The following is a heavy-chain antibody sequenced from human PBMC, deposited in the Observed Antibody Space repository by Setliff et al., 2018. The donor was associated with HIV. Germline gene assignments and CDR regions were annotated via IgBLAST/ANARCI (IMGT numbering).Heavy chain of an antibody. V-gene: IGHV1-24*01. J-gene: IGHJ4*02. Sequence: ASVKVSCKVSGYTLTEVSIHWVRQAPGQGLEWLGGIIPILEKTNYAQKFQGRVTITADTSTSTAYMELSSLTSEDTAVYYCARGYNWNYVLAYWGQGTQVTVSS. CDR1: GYTLTEVS. D-gene: IGHD1-7*01. CDR2: IIPILEKT. CDR3: ARGYNWNYVLAY.